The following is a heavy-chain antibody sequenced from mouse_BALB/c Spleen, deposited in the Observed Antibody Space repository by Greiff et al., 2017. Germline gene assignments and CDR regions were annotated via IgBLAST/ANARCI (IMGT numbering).Heavy chain of an antibody. D-gene: IGHD1-2*01. CDR3: ARFPHYYGYEDWYFDV. CDR2: INPSTGYT. J-gene: IGHJ1*01. CDR1: GYTFTSYW. V-gene: IGHV1-7*01. Sequence: QVQLQQSGAELAKPGASVKMSCKASGYTFTSYWMHWVKQRPGQGLEWIGYINPSTGYTEYNQKFKDKATLTADKSSSTAYMQLSSLTSEDSAVYYCARFPHYYGYEDWYFDVWGAGTTVTVSS.